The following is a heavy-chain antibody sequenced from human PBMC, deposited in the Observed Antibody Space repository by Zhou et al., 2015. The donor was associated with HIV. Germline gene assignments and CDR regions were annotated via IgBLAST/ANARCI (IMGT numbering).Heavy chain of an antibody. J-gene: IGHJ6*02. V-gene: IGHV1-69*12. Sequence: QVQLVQSGAEVKKPGSSVKVSCKASGGTFSSYAISWVRQAPGQGLEWMGGIIPIFGTANYAQKFQGRVTITADESTSTAYMELSSLRSEDTAVYYCARGAYGSGSYDPYYYGMDVWGQGTTVTVSS. CDR2: IIPIFGTA. CDR3: ARGAYGSGSYDPYYYGMDV. CDR1: GGTFSSYA. D-gene: IGHD3-10*01.